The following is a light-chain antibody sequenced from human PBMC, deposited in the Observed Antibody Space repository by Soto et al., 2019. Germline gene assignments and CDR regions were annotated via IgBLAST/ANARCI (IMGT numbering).Light chain of an antibody. V-gene: IGLV2-14*01. CDR1: SSDVGGYNY. J-gene: IGLJ1*01. CDR3: SSYTSSSTQV. CDR2: DVS. Sequence: QSGVTQPASVSGSPGQSSTISCTGTSSDVGGYNYVSWYQQHPGKAPKLMIYDVSNRPSGVSNRFSGSKSGNTASLTISGLQAEDEADYYCSSYTSSSTQVFGTGTKVTVL.